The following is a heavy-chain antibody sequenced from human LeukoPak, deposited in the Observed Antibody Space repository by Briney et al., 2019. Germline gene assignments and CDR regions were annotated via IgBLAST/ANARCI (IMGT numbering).Heavy chain of an antibody. CDR2: IHTSGST. CDR3: ARDRDRGYSYGSLPPPDAFDI. CDR1: GVSISSYY. D-gene: IGHD5-18*01. J-gene: IGHJ3*02. V-gene: IGHV4-4*07. Sequence: SETLSLTRTVSGVSISSYYWSWIRQPAGKGLEWIGRIHTSGSTNYNPSLKSRVTMSVDTSKNQFSLKLSSVTAADTAVYYCARDRDRGYSYGSLPPPDAFDIWGQGTMVTVSS.